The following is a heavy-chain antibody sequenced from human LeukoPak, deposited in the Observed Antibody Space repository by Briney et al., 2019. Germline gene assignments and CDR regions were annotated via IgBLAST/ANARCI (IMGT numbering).Heavy chain of an antibody. J-gene: IGHJ4*02. V-gene: IGHV1-24*01. D-gene: IGHD1-26*01. CDR1: GGTFFTYT. CDR3: ATVPLKVVGAYFSFDN. CDR2: FDPEDDET. Sequence: ASVKVSCKASGGTFFTYTINWVRQAPGQGLEWMGGFDPEDDETIFAQEFQGRLTLTEDTSKDTSNMELSSLRSEDTAVYYCATVPLKVVGAYFSFDNWGQGTLVTVSS.